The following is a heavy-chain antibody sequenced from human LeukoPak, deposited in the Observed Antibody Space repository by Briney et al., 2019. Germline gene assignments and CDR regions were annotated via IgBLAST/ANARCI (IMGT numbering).Heavy chain of an antibody. CDR2: ISASGHNP. J-gene: IGHJ4*02. V-gene: IGHV3-23*01. CDR1: GFTFSTYG. CDR3: AKVAKYYYGPETYYFFEQ. Sequence: GGSLRLSCAASGFTFSTYGMSWVRQAPGKGLEWVSHISASGHNPYYADSVKGRFTISRDNSKSTLYLQMNSLRVEDTAVYYCAKVAKYYYGPETYYFFEQWGQGTPVTASS. D-gene: IGHD3-10*01.